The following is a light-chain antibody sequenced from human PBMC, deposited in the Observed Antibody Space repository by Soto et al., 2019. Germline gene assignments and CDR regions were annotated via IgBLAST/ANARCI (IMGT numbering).Light chain of an antibody. CDR2: EVS. CDR3: NSYTSSSTLYV. V-gene: IGLV2-14*01. J-gene: IGLJ1*01. CDR1: SSDIGTYNY. Sequence: QSALTQPASESGSPGQSITISCTGTSSDIGTYNYVSWYQQHPGKAPKLMLYEVSNRPSGVSNRFFGSKSGNTASLTISGLQAEDEADYFRNSYTSSSTLYVFGTGTKLTVL.